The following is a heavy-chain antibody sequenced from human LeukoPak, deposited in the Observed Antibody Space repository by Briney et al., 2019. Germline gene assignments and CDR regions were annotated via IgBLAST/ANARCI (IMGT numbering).Heavy chain of an antibody. CDR3: ARASGGATRNWFDP. V-gene: IGHV4-61*02. CDR2: IYTSGST. CDR1: GNSISSGDNY. Sequence: SETLSLTCTVSGNSISSGDNYWSWIRQPAGKGLEWIGRIYTSGSTNYNPSLKSRVTISGDTSKNQFSLRLSSVTAADTAVYYCARASGGATRNWFDPWGQGTLVTVSS. D-gene: IGHD1-26*01. J-gene: IGHJ5*02.